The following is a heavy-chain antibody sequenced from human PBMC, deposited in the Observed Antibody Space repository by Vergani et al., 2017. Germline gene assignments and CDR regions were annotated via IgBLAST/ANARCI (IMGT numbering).Heavy chain of an antibody. CDR2: IYYSGST. D-gene: IGHD6-19*01. V-gene: IGHV4-39*01. CDR1: GASIRSSNYY. J-gene: IGHJ5*02. CDR3: VRHSTVEWLVKLGWIDP. Sequence: QLQLQESGPGLVKPSATLSLTCSVSGASIRSSNYYWGWIRQPPGKGLEWIASIYYSGSTYYNPSLKIRVTISVDTSKNQFSLKLSSVTAADTAVYFCVRHSTVEWLVKLGWIDPWGQGILVTVSS.